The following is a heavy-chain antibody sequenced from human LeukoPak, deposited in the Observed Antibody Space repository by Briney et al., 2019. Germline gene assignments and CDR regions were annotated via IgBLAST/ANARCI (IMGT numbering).Heavy chain of an antibody. J-gene: IGHJ3*02. CDR3: ARVFDYDSSGSIDAFDI. V-gene: IGHV4-34*01. Sequence: SESLSLTCAVYGGSLSGYYWSWIRQPPGKGLEWVGEINHSGIINYNPSLTSRVTISVDTSKNQLSLKLSSVTAADTAVYYCARVFDYDSSGSIDAFDIGGQGTMVAVSS. CDR1: GGSLSGYY. D-gene: IGHD3-22*01. CDR2: INHSGII.